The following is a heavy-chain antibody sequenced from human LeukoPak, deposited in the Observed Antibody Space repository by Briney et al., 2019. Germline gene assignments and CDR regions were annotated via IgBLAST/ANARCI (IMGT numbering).Heavy chain of an antibody. Sequence: PSETLSLTCTVSGGSISSSSYYWGWIRQPPGKGLEWIGSIYYSGSTYYNPSLKSRVTISVDTSKNQFSLKLSSVTAADTAVYYCAREGAVAGPMYFDLWGRGTLVTVSS. J-gene: IGHJ2*01. D-gene: IGHD6-19*01. CDR3: AREGAVAGPMYFDL. V-gene: IGHV4-39*07. CDR1: GGSISSSSYY. CDR2: IYYSGST.